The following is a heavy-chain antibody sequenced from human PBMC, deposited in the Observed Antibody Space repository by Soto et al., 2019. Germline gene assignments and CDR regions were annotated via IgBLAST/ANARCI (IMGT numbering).Heavy chain of an antibody. Sequence: PSECLSLTCTVSGGSISSYYWRWIRQPPGKGLEWIGYIYYSGSTNYNPSLKSRVTISVDTSKNQFSLKLSSVTAADTAVYYCAREHPYYDFWGGMDVWGQGTTVTVSS. D-gene: IGHD3-3*01. CDR1: GGSISSYY. V-gene: IGHV4-59*01. CDR3: AREHPYYDFWGGMDV. J-gene: IGHJ6*02. CDR2: IYYSGST.